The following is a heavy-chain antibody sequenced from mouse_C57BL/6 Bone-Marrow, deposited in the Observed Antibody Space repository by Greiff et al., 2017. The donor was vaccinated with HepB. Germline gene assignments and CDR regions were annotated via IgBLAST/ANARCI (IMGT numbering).Heavy chain of an antibody. Sequence: EVQLQQSGPELVKPGASVKISCKASGYTFTDYYMNWVKQSHGKSLEWIGDINPNNGGTSYNQKFKGKATLTVDKSSSTAYMALRSLTSEDSAVYYCARGIYDGYSYFDVWGTGTTVTVSS. J-gene: IGHJ1*03. CDR2: INPNNGGT. CDR1: GYTFTDYY. CDR3: ARGIYDGYSYFDV. V-gene: IGHV1-26*01. D-gene: IGHD2-3*01.